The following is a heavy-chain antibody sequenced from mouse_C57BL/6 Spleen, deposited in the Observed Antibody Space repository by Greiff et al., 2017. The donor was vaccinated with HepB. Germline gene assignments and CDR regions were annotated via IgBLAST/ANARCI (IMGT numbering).Heavy chain of an antibody. CDR1: GYTFTSYW. D-gene: IGHD2-4*01. Sequence: VQLQQSGAELVKPGASVKLSCKASGYTFTSYWMQWVKQRPGQGLEWIGEIDPSDSYTNYNQKFKGKATLTVDHSSSTAYMQLSSLTSEDSAVYYCARKDYDYAWYFDVWGTGTTVTVSS. CDR2: IDPSDSYT. CDR3: ARKDYDYAWYFDV. V-gene: IGHV1-50*01. J-gene: IGHJ1*03.